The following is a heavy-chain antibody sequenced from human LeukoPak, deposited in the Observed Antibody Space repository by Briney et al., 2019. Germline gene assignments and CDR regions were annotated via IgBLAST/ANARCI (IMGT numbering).Heavy chain of an antibody. CDR3: ARVGSGVADY. CDR1: GGSISSGSYY. V-gene: IGHV4-61*10. J-gene: IGHJ4*02. CDR2: IYYSGST. Sequence: SQTLSLTCTVSGGSISSGSYYWSWIRQPAGKGLEWIGYIYYSGSTNYNPSLKSRVTISVDTSKNQFSLKLSSVTAADTAVYYCARVGSGVADYWGQGTLVTVSS. D-gene: IGHD6-19*01.